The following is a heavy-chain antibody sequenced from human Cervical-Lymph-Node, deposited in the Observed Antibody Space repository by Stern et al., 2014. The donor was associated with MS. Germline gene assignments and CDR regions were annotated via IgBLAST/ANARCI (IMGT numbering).Heavy chain of an antibody. CDR2: IIPLFGTA. CDR3: ARDETGVAFDI. J-gene: IGHJ3*02. Sequence: QVQLGQSGADVKKPGSSVKVSCKASGGTFSSYAINWVRQAPGQGLEWMGGIIPLFGTAHYAQQFQGRVTISADTSTNTVYMELYRLRYDDTAVYYCARDETGVAFDIWGQGTMVTVSS. D-gene: IGHD7-27*01. CDR1: GGTFSSYA. V-gene: IGHV1-69*06.